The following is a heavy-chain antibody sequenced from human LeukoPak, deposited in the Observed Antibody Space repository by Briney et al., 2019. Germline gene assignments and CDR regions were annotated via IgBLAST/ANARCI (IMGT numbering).Heavy chain of an antibody. CDR2: IHSGGSVS. J-gene: IGHJ4*02. V-gene: IGHV3-74*01. CDR3: ASGDSAARNDY. Sequence: GGSLRLSCAASGCTLSSYRVHWVRQAPGKGLVWVSRIHSGGSVSSYADSVKGRFTISRDNAKNTVSLQMNSLRAEDTAVYYCASGDSAARNDYWGQGTLVTVSS. D-gene: IGHD6-25*01. CDR1: GCTLSSYR.